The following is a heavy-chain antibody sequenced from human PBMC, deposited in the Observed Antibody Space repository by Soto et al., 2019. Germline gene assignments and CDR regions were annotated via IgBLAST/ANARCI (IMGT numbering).Heavy chain of an antibody. J-gene: IGHJ6*02. V-gene: IGHV3-30*02. CDR2: ICSDGSKE. CDR1: GFHFSRHG. Sequence: GGSLRLSCAASGFHFSRHGVHWVRQAPGRGLEWVAFICSDGSKEYYAYSVKVRFSISRENSNNTVSLQMNSLRREDTAVYYCARDQVWHGNGLHXWGQGTTVTVS. D-gene: IGHD2-21*02. CDR3: ARDQVWHGNGLHX.